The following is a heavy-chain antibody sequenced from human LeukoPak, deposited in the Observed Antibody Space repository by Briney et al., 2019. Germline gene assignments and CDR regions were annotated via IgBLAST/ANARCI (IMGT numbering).Heavy chain of an antibody. CDR3: ARAKGLAAAGTRVEAVDI. V-gene: IGHV4-34*01. Sequence: SETLSLTCAVYGGSFSGYYWSWIRQPPGKGLEWIGEINHSGSTNYNPPLKSRVTISVDTSKNQFSLKLSSVTAADTAVYYCARAKGLAAAGTRVEAVDIWGQGTMVTVSS. J-gene: IGHJ3*02. CDR2: INHSGST. CDR1: GGSFSGYY. D-gene: IGHD6-13*01.